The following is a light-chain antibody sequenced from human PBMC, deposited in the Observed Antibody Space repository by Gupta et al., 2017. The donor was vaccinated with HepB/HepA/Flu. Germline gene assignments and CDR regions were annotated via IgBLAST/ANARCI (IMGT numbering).Light chain of an antibody. CDR1: QSVSSN. CDR2: GAS. V-gene: IGKV3-15*01. CDR3: QQNNNWPPIT. Sequence: EIVITQSPATLSVSPGERATLSCRASQSVSSNLAWYQQKPGQAPRLLIYGASTRDTGIPARFSGSGSGKEFTLTISSRQSEDFAGYYCQQNNNWPPITFGQGTRLEIK. J-gene: IGKJ5*01.